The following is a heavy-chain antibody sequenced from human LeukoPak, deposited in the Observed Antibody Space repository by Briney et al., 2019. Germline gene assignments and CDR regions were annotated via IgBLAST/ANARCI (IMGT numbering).Heavy chain of an antibody. Sequence: GGSLRLSCAASGFTFSDYYMSWIRQAPGKGLEWVSYISSSSSHTNYADSVKGRFTISRDNAKNSLYLQMNSLRAEDTAVYYCARVYDYGPDYWGQGTLVTVSS. V-gene: IGHV3-11*06. D-gene: IGHD4-17*01. CDR3: ARVYDYGPDY. CDR1: GFTFSDYY. CDR2: ISSSSSHT. J-gene: IGHJ4*02.